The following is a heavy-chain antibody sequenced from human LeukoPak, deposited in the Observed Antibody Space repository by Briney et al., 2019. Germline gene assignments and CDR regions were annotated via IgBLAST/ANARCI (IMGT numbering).Heavy chain of an antibody. Sequence: PGGSLRLSCAASGFTFSTYSMNWVRQAPGKGLEWVSSISSGSNYIYYADSVKGRFTISRDNAKNSLSLQMNSLRAEDTAVYYCARDPGSYYDYWGQGTLVTVSS. V-gene: IGHV3-21*01. CDR1: GFTFSTYS. D-gene: IGHD1-26*01. CDR2: ISSGSNYI. J-gene: IGHJ4*02. CDR3: ARDPGSYYDY.